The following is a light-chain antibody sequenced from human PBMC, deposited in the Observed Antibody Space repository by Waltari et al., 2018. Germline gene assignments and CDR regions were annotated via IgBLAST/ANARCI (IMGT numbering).Light chain of an antibody. J-gene: IGLJ3*02. CDR2: ENT. CDR1: DSNIDSFG. CDR3: QSYDNSLRGSVL. Sequence: QSVLTQAPSVSGAPGQRVTISCTGGDSNIDSFGVNWYQPLPGGVPKLINYENTHRPSGVPGRCSRPKSGTSASLAIDGLQPEDEGDYYCQSYDNSLRGSVLFGGGTKVTV. V-gene: IGLV1-40*01.